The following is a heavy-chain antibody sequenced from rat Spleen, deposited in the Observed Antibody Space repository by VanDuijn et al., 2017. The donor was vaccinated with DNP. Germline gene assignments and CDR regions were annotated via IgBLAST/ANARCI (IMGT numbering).Heavy chain of an antibody. CDR3: ARHVLPLRVWDY. CDR1: GFTFSDYY. CDR2: ISYDGGRT. V-gene: IGHV5-22*01. J-gene: IGHJ2*01. D-gene: IGHD1-4*01. Sequence: EVQLVESGGDLVQPGRSLKLSCVASGFTFSDYYMAWVRQAPTKGLEWVAYISYDGGRTYNGDSVKGRFTISRDNAKNTLYLQMNSLRSEDTATYFCARHVLPLRVWDYWGQGVMVTVSS.